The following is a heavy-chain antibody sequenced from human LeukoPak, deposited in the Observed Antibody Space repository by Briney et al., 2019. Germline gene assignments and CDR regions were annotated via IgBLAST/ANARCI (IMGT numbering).Heavy chain of an antibody. V-gene: IGHV1-2*02. D-gene: IGHD3-22*01. CDR1: GYTFTGYY. CDR3: ARVFSSSGYYFFDY. Sequence: ASAKVSCKASGYTFTGYYMHWVRQAPGQGLEWMGWINPNSGGTNYAQKFQGRVTMTRDTSISTAYMELSRLRSDDTAVYYCARVFSSSGYYFFDYWGQGTLVTVSS. CDR2: INPNSGGT. J-gene: IGHJ4*02.